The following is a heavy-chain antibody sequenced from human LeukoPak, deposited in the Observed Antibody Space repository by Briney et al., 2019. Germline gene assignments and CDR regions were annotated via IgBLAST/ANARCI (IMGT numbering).Heavy chain of an antibody. J-gene: IGHJ4*02. D-gene: IGHD2-2*01. CDR2: ISSSSSTI. CDR1: GFTFSSYS. Sequence: GGSLRLSCAASGFTFSSYSMNWVRQAPGKGLEWVSYISSSSSTIYYADSVKGRFTISRDNAKNSLYLQMNSLRAEDTAVYYCARSFSTFDYWGQGTLVTVSS. CDR3: ARSFSTFDY. V-gene: IGHV3-48*04.